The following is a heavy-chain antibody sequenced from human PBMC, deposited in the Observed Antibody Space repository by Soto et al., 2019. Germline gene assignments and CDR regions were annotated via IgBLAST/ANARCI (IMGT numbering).Heavy chain of an antibody. CDR1: GFTFATYG. J-gene: IGHJ6*02. CDR3: ARDLPLNYYDRTYYYYAMDI. Sequence: QFQLVQSGAEVGNPGASVKLSCKASGFTFATYGITWVRQAPGQGLEWMGWITADNGNTNYAQNLQGRVTMTTDSSTSTAYMELWRLRSDDTAVYYCARDLPLNYYDRTYYYYAMDIWGQGTTVTVSS. V-gene: IGHV1-18*04. CDR2: ITADNGNT. D-gene: IGHD3-22*01.